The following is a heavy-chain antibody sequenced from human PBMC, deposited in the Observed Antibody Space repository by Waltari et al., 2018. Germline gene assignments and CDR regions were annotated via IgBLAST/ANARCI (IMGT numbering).Heavy chain of an antibody. Sequence: QLQLQESGPGLVKPSETLSLTCTVSGGSISSSSYYWGWIRQPPGKGLEWIGIIYYSGSTYYNPSLKSRVTISVDTSKNQFSLKLSSVTAADTAVYYCARVFVAGTGYFDYWGQGTLVTVSS. D-gene: IGHD6-19*01. CDR3: ARVFVAGTGYFDY. CDR1: GGSISSSSYY. V-gene: IGHV4-39*01. CDR2: IYYSGST. J-gene: IGHJ4*02.